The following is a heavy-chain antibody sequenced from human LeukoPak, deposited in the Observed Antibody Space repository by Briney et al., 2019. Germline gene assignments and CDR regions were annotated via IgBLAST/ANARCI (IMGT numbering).Heavy chain of an antibody. V-gene: IGHV4-38-2*02. J-gene: IGHJ4*02. CDR3: ARGRGSWSFDY. CDR2: IYHSGST. Sequence: SDTLSLTCTVSGSSISSGYYWGWIRQPPGKGLEWIGSIYHSGSTYYNPSLKSRVTISVETSKNQFSLTLRSVTAADTAVYYCARGRGSWSFDYWGQGTLVTVSS. CDR1: GSSISSGYY. D-gene: IGHD6-13*01.